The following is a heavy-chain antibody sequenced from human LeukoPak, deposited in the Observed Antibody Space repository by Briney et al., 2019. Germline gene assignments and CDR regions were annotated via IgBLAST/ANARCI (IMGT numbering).Heavy chain of an antibody. CDR1: GGSISSYY. CDR2: IYYSGST. V-gene: IGHV4-59*01. D-gene: IGHD2-2*01. CDR3: ARDCSSTSCFDY. Sequence: SETQSLTCTVSGGSISSYYWSWIRQPPGKGLEWIGYIYYSGSTNYNPSLKSRVTISVGTSKNQFSLKLSSVTAADTAVYYCARDCSSTSCFDYWGQGTLVTVSS. J-gene: IGHJ4*02.